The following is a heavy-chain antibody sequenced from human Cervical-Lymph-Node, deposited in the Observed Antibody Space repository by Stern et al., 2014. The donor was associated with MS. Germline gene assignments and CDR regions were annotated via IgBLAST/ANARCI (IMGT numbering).Heavy chain of an antibody. CDR2: IIRFLGTA. V-gene: IGHV1-69*04. Sequence: QVQLVQSGAEVKKPGSSVKVSCKASGGTFNSYAINWVRQAPGQGLEWMGRIIRFLGTADYAQKFQGRVTITADKSTNTAYMALSSLRSEDTAFYYCATTYNGYVYWGQGTLVTVSS. CDR1: GGTFNSYA. D-gene: IGHD5-12*01. CDR3: ATTYNGYVY. J-gene: IGHJ4*02.